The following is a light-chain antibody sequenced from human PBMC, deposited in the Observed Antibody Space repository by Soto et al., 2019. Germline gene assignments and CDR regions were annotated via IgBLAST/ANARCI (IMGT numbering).Light chain of an antibody. Sequence: EIVLTQSPGTLSLSPGERATLSCRASQSVSSSYLAWYQQKPGQAPRLLIYGASRRATGIPDRFSGSGSGTDFTLSISRLEPEDFAVYYCHQYDSSPLTFGGVTKVEIK. CDR1: QSVSSSY. V-gene: IGKV3-20*01. J-gene: IGKJ4*01. CDR3: HQYDSSPLT. CDR2: GAS.